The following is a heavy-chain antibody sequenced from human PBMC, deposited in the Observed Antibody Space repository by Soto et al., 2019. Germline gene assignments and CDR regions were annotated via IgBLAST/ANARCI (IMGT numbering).Heavy chain of an antibody. D-gene: IGHD1-26*01. Sequence: PSETLSLTCTVSDGYIDSGSYYRSWVRQYPGKGLEWIGSIHYSGSIYYSPSLRSRLTMSADTSKNQFSLKLSSVTVADTAVYYCTRGLDRAKLGYWGQG. V-gene: IGHV4-31*03. CDR2: IHYSGSI. CDR1: DGYIDSGSYY. CDR3: TRGLDRAKLGY. J-gene: IGHJ4*02.